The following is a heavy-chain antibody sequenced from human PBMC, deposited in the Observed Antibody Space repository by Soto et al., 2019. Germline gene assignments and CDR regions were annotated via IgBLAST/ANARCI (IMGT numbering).Heavy chain of an antibody. V-gene: IGHV1-69*13. CDR3: ARHPGGRGYYYGMDV. Sequence: SVKVSCKASGGTFSSYAISWVRQASGQGLEWMGGIIPIFGTANYAQKFQGRVTITADESTSTAYMELSSLRSEDTAVYYRARHPGGRGYYYGMDVWGQGTTVTVSS. J-gene: IGHJ6*02. D-gene: IGHD2-15*01. CDR2: IIPIFGTA. CDR1: GGTFSSYA.